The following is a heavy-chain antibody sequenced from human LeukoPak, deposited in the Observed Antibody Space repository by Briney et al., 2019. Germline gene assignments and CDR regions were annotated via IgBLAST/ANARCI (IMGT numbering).Heavy chain of an antibody. V-gene: IGHV3-21*01. CDR3: ARGPFSDYDYVDY. D-gene: IGHD5-12*01. CDR1: GFTFSSYS. J-gene: IGHJ4*02. CDR2: ISSSSSYI. Sequence: GGSLRLSCAASGFTFSSYSLNWVRQAPGKGLEWVSSISSSSSYIYYADSVKGRFTISRDNAKNSLYLQMNSLRAEDTAVYYCARGPFSDYDYVDYWGQGTLVTVSS.